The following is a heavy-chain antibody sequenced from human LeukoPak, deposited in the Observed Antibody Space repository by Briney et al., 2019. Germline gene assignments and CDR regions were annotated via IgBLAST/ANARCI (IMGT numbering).Heavy chain of an antibody. Sequence: GGSLRLSCAASGFTFSAYGMGWVRQAPGKGLEWVSAISASGGNTYYADSVKGRFIISRDNPKNTLFLQMNSLRAEDTAVYYCASSQEGMATYDYWGQGTLVTVSS. CDR2: ISASGGNT. D-gene: IGHD5-24*01. CDR3: ASSQEGMATYDY. J-gene: IGHJ4*02. CDR1: GFTFSAYG. V-gene: IGHV3-23*01.